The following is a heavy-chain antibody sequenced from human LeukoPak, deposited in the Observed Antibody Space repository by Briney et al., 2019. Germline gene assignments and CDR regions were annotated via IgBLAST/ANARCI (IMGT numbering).Heavy chain of an antibody. CDR3: ARDLGYYDILTGYSEMGWFDP. V-gene: IGHV1-2*02. J-gene: IGHJ5*02. CDR1: GYTFTSYG. CDR2: INPNSGGT. D-gene: IGHD3-9*01. Sequence: GASVKVSCKASGYTFTSYGISWVRQAPGQGLEWMGWINPNSGGTNYAQKFQGRVTMTRDTSISTAYMELSRLRSDDTAVYYCARDLGYYDILTGYSEMGWFDPWGQGTLVTVSS.